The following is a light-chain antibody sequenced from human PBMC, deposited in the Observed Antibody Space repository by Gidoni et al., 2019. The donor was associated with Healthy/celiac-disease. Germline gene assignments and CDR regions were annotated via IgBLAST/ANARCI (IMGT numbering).Light chain of an antibody. CDR1: QSISSY. Sequence: DPVTITCRASQSISSYLNWYQQKPGKAPKLLIYAASSLQSGVPSRFSGRGSGTDFTLTISSLQPEDFATYYCQQSYSTPRGFTFGPGTKVDIK. V-gene: IGKV1-39*01. CDR2: AAS. J-gene: IGKJ3*01. CDR3: QQSYSTPRGFT.